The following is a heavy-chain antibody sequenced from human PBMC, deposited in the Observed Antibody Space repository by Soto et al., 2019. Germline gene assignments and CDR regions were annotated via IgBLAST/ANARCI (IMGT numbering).Heavy chain of an antibody. CDR3: TKSAASEDDYFYYGLDV. CDR1: GFMFSSYS. J-gene: IGHJ6*02. V-gene: IGHV3-23*04. D-gene: IGHD6-25*01. Sequence: EVQLVESGGGLVKPGGSLRLSCAASGFMFSSYSMNWVRQSPGKGLEWLSAITGSGGNTYYADSVKGRFTISRDNSKDTLYLQMNSLRAEDTAVYYCTKSAASEDDYFYYGLDVWGQGTTVTVSS. CDR2: ITGSGGNT.